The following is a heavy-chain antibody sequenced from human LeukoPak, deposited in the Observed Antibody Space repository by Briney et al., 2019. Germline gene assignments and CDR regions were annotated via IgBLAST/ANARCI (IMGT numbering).Heavy chain of an antibody. D-gene: IGHD6-13*01. J-gene: IGHJ4*02. CDR2: ISGSGGST. Sequence: GGSLRLSCAASGFTFSSYAMSWVRQATGKGLEWISAISGSGGSTYYADSVKGRFTISRDNSKNTLYLQMNSLRAEDTAVYYCAKDGTGYSSSWYVYCGQGTLVTVSS. CDR3: AKDGTGYSSSWYVY. V-gene: IGHV3-23*01. CDR1: GFTFSSYA.